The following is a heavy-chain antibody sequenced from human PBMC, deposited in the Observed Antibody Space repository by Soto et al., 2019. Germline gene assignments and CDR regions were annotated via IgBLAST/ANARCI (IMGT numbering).Heavy chain of an antibody. CDR2: IYYSGST. CDR3: ARSDCIGGSCYSFYSSAMDV. D-gene: IGHD2-15*01. J-gene: IGHJ6*02. CDR1: GGSISSGGYY. Sequence: QVQLQESGPGLVKPSQTLSLTCTVSGGSISSGGYYWSWIRQHPGKGLEWIGYIYYSGSTYYNPSLNSRLTLSVDPSKNQFSLRLSSVTTADTAVYYCARSDCIGGSCYSFYSSAMDVWGQGTTFTVSS. V-gene: IGHV4-31*03.